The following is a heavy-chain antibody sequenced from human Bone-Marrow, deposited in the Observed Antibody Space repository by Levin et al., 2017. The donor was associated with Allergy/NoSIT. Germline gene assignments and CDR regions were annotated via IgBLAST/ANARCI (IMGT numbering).Heavy chain of an antibody. J-gene: IGHJ6*02. V-gene: IGHV3-13*01. D-gene: IGHD7-27*01. Sequence: GESLKISCAASGFTFSMYSMHWVRQPPGKGLEWVSEISTAGDTYYSDSVRGRFTTSRENAKNSLYLQLNNLRAGDTAVYYCAREGDNWGNYYGLDVWGQGTTVTVSS. CDR2: ISTAGDT. CDR1: GFTFSMYS. CDR3: AREGDNWGNYYGLDV.